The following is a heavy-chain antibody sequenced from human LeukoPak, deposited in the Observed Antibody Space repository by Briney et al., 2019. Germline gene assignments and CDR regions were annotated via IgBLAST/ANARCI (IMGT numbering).Heavy chain of an antibody. CDR2: ISGSGGST. CDR1: GFTFSSYA. CDR3: AKGFYGTSLYYYYAMDV. V-gene: IGHV3-23*01. J-gene: IGHJ6*02. Sequence: GGSLRLSCAASGFTFSSYAMSWVRQAPGKGLEWVSVISGSGGSTDYADSVKGRFTISRDNSKSTLYLQMNTLRAEDTAVYYCAKGFYGTSLYYYYAMDVWGQGTTVTVSS. D-gene: IGHD2/OR15-2a*01.